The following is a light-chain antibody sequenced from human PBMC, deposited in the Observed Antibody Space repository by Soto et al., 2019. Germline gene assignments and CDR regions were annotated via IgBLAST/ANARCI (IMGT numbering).Light chain of an antibody. J-gene: IGLJ2*01. CDR2: DVT. Sequence: QSALTQPASVSGSPGQSITISCTGTSSDIGTYDSVSWYQHHPGKAPKLMIYDVTSRPSGVSPRFSASKSGNTASLTISGLQAEDEADYYCSSYTTSNTLVFGGGTKLTVL. CDR1: SSDIGTYDS. V-gene: IGLV2-14*03. CDR3: SSYTTSNTLV.